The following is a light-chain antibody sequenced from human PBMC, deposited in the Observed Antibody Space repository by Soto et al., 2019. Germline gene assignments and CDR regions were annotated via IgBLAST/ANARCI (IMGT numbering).Light chain of an antibody. CDR3: QQSYSTPRT. V-gene: IGKV1-39*01. CDR2: AAS. J-gene: IGKJ1*01. CDR1: QSISSY. Sequence: DIQMTKSPSSLSASVGDRVTITCPASQSISSYLQWYQQKPGKVPKLLIYAASSWQSGLPSRFSGSGSGTEFTLTISSLQPEDFAACDCQQSYSTPRTFGHGTKGEIK.